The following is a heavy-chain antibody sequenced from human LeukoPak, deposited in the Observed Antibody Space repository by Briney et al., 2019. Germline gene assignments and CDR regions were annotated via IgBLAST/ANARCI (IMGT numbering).Heavy chain of an antibody. Sequence: ASVKVSCQASGYSFTCYYIYGVRQAPGQGLESMGIINPGGGSTSYAQKFQDRVTMTRDTSTSTVYMELNSLRSEDTAVYCCAKDLRWDHPGLDPWGQGTLVIVSS. J-gene: IGHJ5*02. CDR3: AKDLRWDHPGLDP. CDR2: INPGGGST. D-gene: IGHD4-23*01. V-gene: IGHV1-46*01. CDR1: GYSFTCYY.